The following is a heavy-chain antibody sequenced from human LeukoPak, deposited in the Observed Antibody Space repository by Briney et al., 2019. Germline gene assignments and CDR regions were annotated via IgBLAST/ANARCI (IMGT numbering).Heavy chain of an antibody. CDR3: ARRGSPALDY. J-gene: IGHJ4*02. CDR1: GYTFTSYS. Sequence: ASVRVSCMASGYTFTSYSINWVRQAPGQGLEWMGWFNPNSGGTYYAQKFQGRVTMTRDTSISTAYMDLSRLRSDDTAVYYCARRGSPALDYWGQGTLVTVSS. V-gene: IGHV1-2*02. CDR2: FNPNSGGT. D-gene: IGHD3-10*01.